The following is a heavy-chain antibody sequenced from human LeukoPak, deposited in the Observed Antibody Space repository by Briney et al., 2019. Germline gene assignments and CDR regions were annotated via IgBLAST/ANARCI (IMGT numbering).Heavy chain of an antibody. CDR2: IYHSGST. D-gene: IGHD3-10*01. Sequence: PETLSLTCTVSGYSISSGYYWGWIRQPPGKGLEWIGSIYHSGSTYYNPSLKSRVTMSVDTSKNQFSLKLSSATAADTAVYYCAREGSDYYGSGSYYRSYYYYMDVWGKGTTVTISS. J-gene: IGHJ6*03. CDR3: AREGSDYYGSGSYYRSYYYYMDV. V-gene: IGHV4-38-2*02. CDR1: GYSISSGYY.